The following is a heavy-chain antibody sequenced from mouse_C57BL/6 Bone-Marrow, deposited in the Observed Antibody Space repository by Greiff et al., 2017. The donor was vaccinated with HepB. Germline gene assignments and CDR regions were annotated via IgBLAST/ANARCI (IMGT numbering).Heavy chain of an antibody. J-gene: IGHJ2*01. CDR1: GYTFTSYW. D-gene: IGHD1-1*01. Sequence: QLQQPGAELVKPGASVKMSCKASGYTFTSYWITWVKQRPGQGLEWIGDIYPGSGSTNFNEKFKSKATLTVDTSSSTAYMQLSSLTSEDSAVYYCARFITTVVALDYWGQGTTLTVSS. V-gene: IGHV1-55*01. CDR2: IYPGSGST. CDR3: ARFITTVVALDY.